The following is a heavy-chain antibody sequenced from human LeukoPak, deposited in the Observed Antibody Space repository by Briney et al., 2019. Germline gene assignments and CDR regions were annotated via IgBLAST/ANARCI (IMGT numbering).Heavy chain of an antibody. Sequence: SQTLSLTCAISGDSVSSNSAAWNWIRQSPSRGLEWLGRTYYRSKWYNDYAVSVKSRITINPDTSKNQFSLKLSSMTAADTAVYYCARLDSGDYLWANFDCWGQGTLVTVSS. V-gene: IGHV6-1*01. CDR3: ARLDSGDYLWANFDC. J-gene: IGHJ4*02. D-gene: IGHD1-26*01. CDR1: GDSVSSNSAA. CDR2: TYYRSKWYN.